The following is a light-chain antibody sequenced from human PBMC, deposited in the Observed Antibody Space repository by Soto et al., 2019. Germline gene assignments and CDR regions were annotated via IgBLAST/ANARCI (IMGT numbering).Light chain of an antibody. J-gene: IGLJ3*02. CDR2: TNN. Sequence: QSVLTHPPSASGTPGQRVTISCSGSSSNIGSNTVNWYQQLPGTAPKLLIYTNNQRPSGVPDRFSGSKSGTSASLAISGLQSEDEADYYCAAWDDSLNGGVFGGGTKLTVL. CDR1: SSNIGSNT. V-gene: IGLV1-44*01. CDR3: AAWDDSLNGGV.